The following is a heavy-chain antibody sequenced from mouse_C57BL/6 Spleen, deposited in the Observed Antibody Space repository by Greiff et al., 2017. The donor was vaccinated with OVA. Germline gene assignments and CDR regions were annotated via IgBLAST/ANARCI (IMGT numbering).Heavy chain of an antibody. CDR2: ISSCSITL. CDR3: ASRGLDGYFFDD. D-gene: IGHD2-3*01. Sequence: EVQLVESGGGLVKPGGSLKLSCAASGFTFSDYGMHWVRPAPETGLPLVAYISSCSITLSSAATVNGRFTISRDNATNTLFLQMTSLRSEDTAMYYCASRGLDGYFFDDWGQGTTLTVSS. J-gene: IGHJ2*01. CDR1: GFTFSDYG. V-gene: IGHV5-17*01.